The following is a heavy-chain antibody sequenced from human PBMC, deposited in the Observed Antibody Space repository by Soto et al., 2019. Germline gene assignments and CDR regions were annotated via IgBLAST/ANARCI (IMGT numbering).Heavy chain of an antibody. CDR2: IFYTGIT. D-gene: IGHD1-1*01. V-gene: IGHV4-61*01. Sequence: SETLSLTCTVSAGSVSRGSYFWSWIRQPPGKGLEWIGYIFYTGITKYNPSLKSRVTISVDTSNNQFSLKLNSVTAADTARYYCARDQLRATTGFDSWGQGILVT. J-gene: IGHJ4*02. CDR1: AGSVSRGSYF. CDR3: ARDQLRATTGFDS.